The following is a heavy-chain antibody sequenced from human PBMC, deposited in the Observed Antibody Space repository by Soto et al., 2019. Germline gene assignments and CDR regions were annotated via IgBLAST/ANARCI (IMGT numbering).Heavy chain of an antibody. V-gene: IGHV3-33*01. J-gene: IGHJ4*02. Sequence: QVQLVESGGGVVQPGKSLRLSCTTSGFTFSSYAMHWVRQAPGKGLEWVAVLWYDGSNIQYADSVKGRFTISRDNSKSTVYLQMDSLRAEDTAVYYCARDVNDFWSGYLYSGQGTLVTVSS. CDR1: GFTFSSYA. D-gene: IGHD3-3*01. CDR3: ARDVNDFWSGYLY. CDR2: LWYDGSNI.